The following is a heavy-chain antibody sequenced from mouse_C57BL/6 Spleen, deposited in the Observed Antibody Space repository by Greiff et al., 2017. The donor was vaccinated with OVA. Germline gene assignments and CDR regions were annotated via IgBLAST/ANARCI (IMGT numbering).Heavy chain of an antibody. V-gene: IGHV5-4*01. CDR1: GLTFSSYA. D-gene: IGHD1-1*01. CDR2: FSDGGSYF. Sequence: EAKLMESGGGLVKPGGPLTLPCAVSGLTFSSYAMFGVRQTPEKRLEWVATFSDGGSYFYYPDNVKGRFTICRDKAKNNLYLQMSHLKFEYTTMYYCARDVPIYCGSSPHWYFDVWGTGTTVTVSS. J-gene: IGHJ1*03. CDR3: ARDVPIYCGSSPHWYFDV.